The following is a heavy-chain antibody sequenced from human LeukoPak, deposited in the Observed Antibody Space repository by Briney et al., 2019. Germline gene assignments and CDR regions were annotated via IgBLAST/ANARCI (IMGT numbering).Heavy chain of an antibody. CDR1: GGSISSGSYY. Sequence: SETLSLTCTVSGGSISSGSYYWSWIRQPAGKGLEWIGRIYTSGSTNYNPSLKSRVTISADTSKNQFSLKLSSVTAADTAVYYCARTVVIAAAGFDYWGQGTLVTVSS. J-gene: IGHJ4*02. CDR3: ARTVVIAAAGFDY. D-gene: IGHD6-13*01. V-gene: IGHV4-61*02. CDR2: IYTSGST.